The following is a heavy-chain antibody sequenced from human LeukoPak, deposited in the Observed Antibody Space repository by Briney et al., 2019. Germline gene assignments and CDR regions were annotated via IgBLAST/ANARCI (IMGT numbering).Heavy chain of an antibody. Sequence: GESLKISCKGSGYSFTSYWIGWVRQMPRKGLEWMGIIYPGDSDTRYSPSFQGQVTISADKSISTAYLQWSSLKASDTAMYYCARQILYSSSWYYWFDPWGQGTLVTVSS. J-gene: IGHJ5*02. D-gene: IGHD6-13*01. CDR1: GYSFTSYW. CDR3: ARQILYSSSWYYWFDP. CDR2: IYPGDSDT. V-gene: IGHV5-51*01.